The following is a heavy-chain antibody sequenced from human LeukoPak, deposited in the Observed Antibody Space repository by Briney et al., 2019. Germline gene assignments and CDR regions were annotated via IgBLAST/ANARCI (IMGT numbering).Heavy chain of an antibody. CDR3: ARESDGSGLDMDV. CDR2: IKLNGSADPISEK. CDR1: GFRFSTYW. Sequence: GGSLRLSCVASGFRFSTYWMSWVRQTPGKGLEWVASIKLNGSADPISEKWYADDVKGRFTISRDNAKNSLYLQMNSLRAEDTAVYYCARESDGSGLDMDVWGKGTTVTISS. D-gene: IGHD3-10*01. J-gene: IGHJ6*03. V-gene: IGHV3-7*03.